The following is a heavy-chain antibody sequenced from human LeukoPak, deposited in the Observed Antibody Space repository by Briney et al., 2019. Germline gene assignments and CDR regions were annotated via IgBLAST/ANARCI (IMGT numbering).Heavy chain of an antibody. CDR2: IYYSGST. J-gene: IGHJ4*02. V-gene: IGHV4-61*08. CDR3: ARRGGSGRSFDY. CDR1: GASVSSGGYY. Sequence: SETLSLTCTVSGASVSSGGYYWSSLRQPPGKGLEWIGYIYYSGSTNYNPSLKSRVTISVDTSKNQFSLKVSSVTAADTAVYYCARRGGSGRSFDYWSQGTLVTVSS. D-gene: IGHD3-10*01.